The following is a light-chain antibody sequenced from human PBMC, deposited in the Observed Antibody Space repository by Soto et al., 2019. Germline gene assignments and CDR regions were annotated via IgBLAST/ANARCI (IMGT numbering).Light chain of an antibody. J-gene: IGLJ1*01. CDR1: SSDVGGYNY. V-gene: IGLV2-11*01. CDR2: DVS. CDR3: CSYAGSYKGYV. Sequence: QSALTQPRSVSGSPGQSVTISCTGTSSDVGGYNYVSWYQQHPGKAPKLMIYDVSKRPSGVPDRFSGSKSGNTASLTISGLQAEDEADYYCCSYAGSYKGYVFGTGTKDRP.